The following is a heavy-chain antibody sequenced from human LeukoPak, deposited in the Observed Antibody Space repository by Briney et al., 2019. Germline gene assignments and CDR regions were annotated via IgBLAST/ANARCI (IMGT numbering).Heavy chain of an antibody. Sequence: SETLSLTCSVSGGSVSIGTYYWSWIRQPPGKGLEWIGYIWNSGSTKYNPSLKSRVTISVDTSKNQFSLKLSSVTAADTAVYYCAREAAYYNSGSRPIVSWGQGTLVTVSS. CDR2: IWNSGST. V-gene: IGHV4-61*01. CDR3: AREAAYYNSGSRPIVS. D-gene: IGHD3-10*01. J-gene: IGHJ4*02. CDR1: GGSVSIGTYY.